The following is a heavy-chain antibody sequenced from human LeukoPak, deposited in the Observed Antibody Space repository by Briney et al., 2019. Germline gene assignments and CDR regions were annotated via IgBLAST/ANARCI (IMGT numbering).Heavy chain of an antibody. CDR1: GFTFSSYA. V-gene: IGHV3-30-3*01. D-gene: IGHD3-22*01. Sequence: AGRSLRLSCAASGFTFSSYAMHWVRQAPGKGLEWVAVISYDGSNKYYADSVKGRFTISRDNSKNTLYLQMNSLRAEDTAVYYCAKDRFPGSGYGYFDYWGQGTLVTVSS. CDR2: ISYDGSNK. CDR3: AKDRFPGSGYGYFDY. J-gene: IGHJ4*02.